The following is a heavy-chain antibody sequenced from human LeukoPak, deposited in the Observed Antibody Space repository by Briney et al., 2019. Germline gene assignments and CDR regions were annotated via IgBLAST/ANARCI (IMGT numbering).Heavy chain of an antibody. CDR2: INHSGST. V-gene: IGHV4-34*01. J-gene: IGHJ4*02. CDR3: ARLRLKFYDSSGEWDY. D-gene: IGHD3-22*01. Sequence: PSETLSLTCAVYGGSFSGYYWSWIRQPPGKGLEWIGEINHSGSTNYNPSLKSRVTISVDTSKNQFSLKLGSVTAADTAVYYCARLRLKFYDSSGEWDYWGQGTLVTVSS. CDR1: GGSFSGYY.